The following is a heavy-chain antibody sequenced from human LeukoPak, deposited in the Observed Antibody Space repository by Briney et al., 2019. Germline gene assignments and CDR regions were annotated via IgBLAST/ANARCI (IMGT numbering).Heavy chain of an antibody. CDR3: ARDVSGYGHFDY. CDR2: IYYSGNT. Sequence: PSETLSLTCTVSGGSINSGGHYWSWIRQYPGKGLEWIGYIYYSGNTYYNPSLRSRIIMSVDTSRNQFSQRVNSVTAADTAMYYCARDVSGYGHFDYWGQGTLVTASS. V-gene: IGHV4-31*03. J-gene: IGHJ4*02. CDR1: GGSINSGGHY. D-gene: IGHD5-12*01.